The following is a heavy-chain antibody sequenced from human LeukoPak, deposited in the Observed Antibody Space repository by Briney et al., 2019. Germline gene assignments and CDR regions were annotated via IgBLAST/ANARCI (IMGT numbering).Heavy chain of an antibody. J-gene: IGHJ4*02. CDR3: ASFGIVGATGDY. V-gene: IGHV1-18*01. CDR2: ISAYNGNT. CDR1: GGTFSSYA. Sequence: ASVKVSCKASGGTFSSYAISWVRQAPGQGLEWMGWISAYNGNTNYAQKLQGRVTMTTDTSTSTAYMELRSLRSDDTAVYYCASFGIVGATGDYWGQGTLVTVSS. D-gene: IGHD1-26*01.